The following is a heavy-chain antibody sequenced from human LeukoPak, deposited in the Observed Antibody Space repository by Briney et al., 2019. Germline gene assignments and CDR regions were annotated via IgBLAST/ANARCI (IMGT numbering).Heavy chain of an antibody. Sequence: GASVKVSCKASGYTFTNYAMYWVRQAPGQRLEWMGWINAGNGKTKYSQKFQGRVTITRDTSASTAYMELSSLRSEGTAVYYCARDSGYQLLWYWGQGTLVTVSS. J-gene: IGHJ4*02. CDR3: ARDSGYQLLWY. CDR2: INAGNGKT. V-gene: IGHV1-3*01. D-gene: IGHD2-2*01. CDR1: GYTFTNYA.